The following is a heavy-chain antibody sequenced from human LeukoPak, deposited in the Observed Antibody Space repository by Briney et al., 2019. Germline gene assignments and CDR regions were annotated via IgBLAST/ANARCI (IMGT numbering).Heavy chain of an antibody. Sequence: PSQTLSLTCTVSGGSISSGDYYWSWIRQPPGKGLEWIGYIYYSGSTYYNPSLKSRVTISVDTSKNQFSLKLSSVTAADTAVYYYARDEGNGGRRAFDTWGQGTMVTVSS. CDR1: GGSISSGDYY. J-gene: IGHJ3*02. CDR2: IYYSGST. V-gene: IGHV4-30-4*01. D-gene: IGHD4-23*01. CDR3: ARDEGNGGRRAFDT.